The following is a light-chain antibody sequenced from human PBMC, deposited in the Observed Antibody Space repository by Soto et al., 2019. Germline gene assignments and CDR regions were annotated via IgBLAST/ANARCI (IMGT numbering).Light chain of an antibody. CDR2: DAS. J-gene: IGLJ2*01. CDR1: SSDVGGYNY. Sequence: QSALTQPASVSGSPGQSITISCTGTSSDVGGYNYVSWYQQHPGKAPKLMIYDASNRPSGVSNRFSGSKSGNTASLTISGLQAEDEADYYCSSYTSSSLVFGGGTKVTVL. CDR3: SSYTSSSLV. V-gene: IGLV2-14*01.